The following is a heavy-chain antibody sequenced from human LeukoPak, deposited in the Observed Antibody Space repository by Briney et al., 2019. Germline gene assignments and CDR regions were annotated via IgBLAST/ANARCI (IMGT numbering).Heavy chain of an antibody. CDR3: AKGKYSYGNIPFDY. V-gene: IGHV3-23*01. D-gene: IGHD5-18*01. CDR2: ISGSGGNT. CDR1: GFTFSSYA. J-gene: IGHJ4*02. Sequence: PGGSLRLSCAASGFTFSSYAMSWVRQAPGKGLEWVSAISGSGGNTYYADSVKGRFTIPRDNSKNTLYLQMNSLRAEDTAVYYCAKGKYSYGNIPFDYWGQGTLVTVSS.